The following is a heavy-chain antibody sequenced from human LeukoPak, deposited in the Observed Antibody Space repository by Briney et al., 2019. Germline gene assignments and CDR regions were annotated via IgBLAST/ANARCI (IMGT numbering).Heavy chain of an antibody. Sequence: SQTLSLTCTVSGGSISSGDYYWSWIRQPPGKGLEWIRYIYYTGSTYYNPSLKSRVTISVDTSKNQFSLKLSSVTAADTAVYYCARQKRNSSGWYGDYWGQGTLVTVSS. CDR3: ARQKRNSSGWYGDY. J-gene: IGHJ4*02. V-gene: IGHV4-30-4*01. CDR2: IYYTGST. D-gene: IGHD6-19*01. CDR1: GGSISSGDYY.